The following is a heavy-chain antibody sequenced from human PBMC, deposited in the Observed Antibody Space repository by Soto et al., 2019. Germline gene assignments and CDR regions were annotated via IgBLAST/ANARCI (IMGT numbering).Heavy chain of an antibody. CDR3: ARDLARTTGPTLAFEI. J-gene: IGHJ3*02. D-gene: IGHD1-1*01. CDR2: TYYRSKWYN. CDR1: GDSVSSNSAA. Sequence: QTLSLTCAISGDSVSSNSAAWNWIRQSPSRGLEWLGRTYYRSKWYNDYAVSVKSRITINPDTSKNQFSLQLNSVTPEDTAVYYCARDLARTTGPTLAFEIWGQGKMVTV. V-gene: IGHV6-1*01.